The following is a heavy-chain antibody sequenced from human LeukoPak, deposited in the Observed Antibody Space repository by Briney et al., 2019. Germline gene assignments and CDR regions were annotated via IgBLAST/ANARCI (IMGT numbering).Heavy chain of an antibody. J-gene: IGHJ5*02. D-gene: IGHD6-13*01. CDR1: GGSISSSSYY. CDR2: IYYSGST. CDR3: ARDTGIAAAGRRFNWFDP. Sequence: SETLSLTCTVSGGSISSSSYYWGWIRQPPGKGLEWIESIYYSGSTYYNPSLKSRVTISVDTSKNQFSLKLSSVTAADTAVYYCARDTGIAAAGRRFNWFDPWGQGTLVTVSS. V-gene: IGHV4-39*07.